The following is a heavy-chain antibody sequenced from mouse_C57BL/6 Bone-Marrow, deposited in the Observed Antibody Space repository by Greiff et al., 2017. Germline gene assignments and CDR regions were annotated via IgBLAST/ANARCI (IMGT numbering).Heavy chain of an antibody. J-gene: IGHJ4*01. D-gene: IGHD1-1*01. V-gene: IGHV1-19*01. CDR1: GYTFTDYY. CDR3: ASENYGSRGAFYYAMDY. Sequence: EVKLQQSGPVLVKPGASVKMSCKASGYTFTDYYMNWVKQSHGKSLEWIGVINPYNGGTSYNQKFKGKATLTVDKSSSTAYMELNSLTSEDSAVYYCASENYGSRGAFYYAMDYWGQGTSVTVSS. CDR2: INPYNGGT.